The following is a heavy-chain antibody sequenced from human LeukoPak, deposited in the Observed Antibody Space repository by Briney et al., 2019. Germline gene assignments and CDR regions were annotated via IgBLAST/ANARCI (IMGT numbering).Heavy chain of an antibody. Sequence: GGSLRLSCAASGFTFDDYAMHWVRQAPGKGLEWDSGISWNSGSIGYADSVKGRFTISRDNAKNSLYLQMNSLRAEDTALYYCAKDIDAAVAGPFDYWGQGTLVTVSS. CDR1: GFTFDDYA. V-gene: IGHV3-9*01. CDR3: AKDIDAAVAGPFDY. CDR2: ISWNSGSI. J-gene: IGHJ4*02. D-gene: IGHD6-19*01.